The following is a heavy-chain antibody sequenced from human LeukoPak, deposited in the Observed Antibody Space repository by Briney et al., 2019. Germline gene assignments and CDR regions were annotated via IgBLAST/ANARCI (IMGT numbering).Heavy chain of an antibody. CDR1: GFTFSSYA. V-gene: IGHV3-30-3*01. CDR2: ISYDGSNK. Sequence: GGSLRLSCAASGFTFSSYAMHWVRQAPGKGLEWVAVISYDGSNKYYADSVKGRFTISRDNSKNTLYLQMNSLRAEDTAVYYCASPGDILTGYYLSASFDYWGQGTLVTVSS. CDR3: ASPGDILTGYYLSASFDY. J-gene: IGHJ4*02. D-gene: IGHD3-9*01.